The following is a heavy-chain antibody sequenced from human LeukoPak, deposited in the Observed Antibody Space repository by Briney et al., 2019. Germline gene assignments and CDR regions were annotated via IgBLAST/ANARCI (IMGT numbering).Heavy chain of an antibody. D-gene: IGHD4-23*01. V-gene: IGHV3-48*02. CDR1: GFTFSSYS. CDR2: ISSSSGTI. Sequence: GGSLRLSCAASGFTFSSYSMNWVRQAPGKGLEWVSYISSSSGTIYYADSVKGRFTISRDNAKNSLYLQMNSLRDEDTAVYYCARGPTVVTRAWFDPWGQGALVTVSS. CDR3: ARGPTVVTRAWFDP. J-gene: IGHJ5*02.